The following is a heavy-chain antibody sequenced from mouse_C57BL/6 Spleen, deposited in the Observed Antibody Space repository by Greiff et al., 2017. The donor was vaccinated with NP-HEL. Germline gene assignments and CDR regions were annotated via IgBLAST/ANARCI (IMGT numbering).Heavy chain of an antibody. D-gene: IGHD2-13*01. CDR2: ISNLAYSI. Sequence: EVMLVESGGGLVQPAGSLTLSCAASGFTFSDYGMAWVRQAPRKGPEWVAFISNLAYSIYYADTVTGRFTISRCNAKNTRYLEMSSLRSEDTAMYYCARHLDGDPAYWGQGTLVTVSA. J-gene: IGHJ3*01. CDR3: ARHLDGDPAY. V-gene: IGHV5-15*01. CDR1: GFTFSDYG.